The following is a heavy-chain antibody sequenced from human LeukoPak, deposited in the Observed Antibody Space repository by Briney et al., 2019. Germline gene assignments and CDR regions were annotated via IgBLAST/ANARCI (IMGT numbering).Heavy chain of an antibody. CDR1: GFTFSSYS. CDR2: INHSGST. J-gene: IGHJ3*02. CDR3: AKSNGYGLVDI. D-gene: IGHD3-10*01. Sequence: GSLRLSCAASGFTFSSYSMNWVRQPPGKGLEWIGGINHSGSTNYNPSLKSRVTISLDTSRNQFSLKLNSVTAADTAVYYCAKSNGYGLVDIWGQGTMVTVSS. V-gene: IGHV4-34*08.